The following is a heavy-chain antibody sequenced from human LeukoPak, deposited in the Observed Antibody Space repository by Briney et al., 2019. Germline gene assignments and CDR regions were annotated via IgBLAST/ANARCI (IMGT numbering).Heavy chain of an antibody. Sequence: PGGSLRLSCAASGFSVTSNYMSWVRQAPGKGLEWVSAMYPAGSTHHADSLKGRFTISRDNSKNTLNLQMNSLRVEDTAVYYCAAAYCGGACYSDNHYYFMDLWGKGTTVTVSS. CDR3: AAAYCGGACYSDNHYYFMDL. V-gene: IGHV3-53*01. CDR1: GFSVTSNY. J-gene: IGHJ6*04. CDR2: MYPAGST. D-gene: IGHD2-21*02.